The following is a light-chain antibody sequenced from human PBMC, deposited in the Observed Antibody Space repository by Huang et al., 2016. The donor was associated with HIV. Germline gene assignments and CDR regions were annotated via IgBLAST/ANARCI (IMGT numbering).Light chain of an antibody. CDR3: HQYNNWLLS. J-gene: IGKJ4*01. Sequence: IVMTQSPATLSVSPGERVTLSCRANRSVSTNLAWYQQRPGQAPRLLIYGSSTRAPGVPARFSGSGSGTDFSLTINSLQSEDFALYYRHQYNNWLLSFGGGTRVDI. CDR2: GSS. V-gene: IGKV3-15*01. CDR1: RSVSTN.